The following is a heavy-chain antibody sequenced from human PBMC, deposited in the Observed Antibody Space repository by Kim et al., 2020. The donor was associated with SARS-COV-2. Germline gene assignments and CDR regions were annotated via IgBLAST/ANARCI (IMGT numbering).Heavy chain of an antibody. Sequence: GGSLRLSCAASGFTFSSYSMNWVRQAPGKGLEWLSYISSSSSTIFYADSVKGRFTISRDNAKNSLYLQMNSLRDEETAVYYCAREGAPSSSYWGQGTLVTVSS. CDR1: GFTFSSYS. CDR2: ISSSSSTI. J-gene: IGHJ4*02. V-gene: IGHV3-48*02. CDR3: AREGAPSSSY. D-gene: IGHD6-6*01.